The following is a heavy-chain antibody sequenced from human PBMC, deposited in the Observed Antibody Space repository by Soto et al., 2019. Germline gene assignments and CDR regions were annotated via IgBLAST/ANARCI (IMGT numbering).Heavy chain of an antibody. Sequence: LSLTCAVSGGSISSGHYPWTWIRQPPGKGLEWIGYIYPGGKTYYSSSLKSRVTIALDTSKSLVSLRLTSVTAADTAVYFCARLVGVALSPWGQGTLVTVSS. V-gene: IGHV4-30-2*01. CDR3: ARLVGVALSP. CDR2: IYPGGKT. J-gene: IGHJ4*02. CDR1: GGSISSGHYP. D-gene: IGHD2-21*01.